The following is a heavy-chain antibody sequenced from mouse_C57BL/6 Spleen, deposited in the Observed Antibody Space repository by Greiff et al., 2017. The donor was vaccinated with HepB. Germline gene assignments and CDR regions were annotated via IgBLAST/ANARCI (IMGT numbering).Heavy chain of an antibody. V-gene: IGHV1-72*01. CDR2: IDPNSGGT. CDR1: GYTFTSYW. D-gene: IGHD1-1*01. CDR3: AHYYDGSSRYFDV. Sequence: QVQLKQPGAELVKPGASVKLSCKASGYTFTSYWMHWVKQRPGRGLEWIGRIDPNSGGTKYNEKFKSKATLTVDKSSSTAYMQLSSLTSEDSAVYYCAHYYDGSSRYFDVWGTGTTVTVSS. J-gene: IGHJ1*03.